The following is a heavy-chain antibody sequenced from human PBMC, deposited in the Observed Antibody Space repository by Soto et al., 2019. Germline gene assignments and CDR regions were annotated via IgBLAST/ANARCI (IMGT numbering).Heavy chain of an antibody. D-gene: IGHD1-1*01. CDR2: INESGST. J-gene: IGHJ4*02. V-gene: IGHV4-34*01. CDR3: ARGSGIVALPGELEDVKYDY. CDR1: GQSFSGHS. Sequence: QVQLQQWGAGLVKPSETLSLSCAVYGQSFSGHSWAWIRQPPGKGLEWIGEINESGSTYYNPSLKSRVTISTGTSTNQFSLKLSSVSAADTAAYFCARGSGIVALPGELEDVKYDYWGQGPLVNASS.